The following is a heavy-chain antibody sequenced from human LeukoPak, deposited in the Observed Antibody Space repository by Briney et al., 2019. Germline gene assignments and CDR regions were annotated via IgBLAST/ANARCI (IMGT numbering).Heavy chain of an antibody. D-gene: IGHD6-13*01. J-gene: IGHJ4*02. CDR1: GFTFSSYG. CDR3: ARDSSSWYFENIGGGDY. Sequence: GGSLRLSCAASGFTFSSYGMHWVRQAPVKGLEWVAVIWYDGSNKYYADSVKGRFTISRDNSKNTLYLQMNSLRAEDTAVYYCARDSSSWYFENIGGGDYWGQGTLVTVSS. V-gene: IGHV3-33*01. CDR2: IWYDGSNK.